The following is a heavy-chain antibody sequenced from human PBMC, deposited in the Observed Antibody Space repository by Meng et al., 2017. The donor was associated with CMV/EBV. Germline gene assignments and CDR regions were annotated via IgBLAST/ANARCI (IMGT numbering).Heavy chain of an antibody. CDR3: ASRRDGYNVDY. CDR2: ISSSGSTI. Sequence: GGSLRLSCAASGFTFSSYEMNWVRPAPGQGLEWVSYISSSGSTIYYADSVKGRFTISRDNAKNSLYLQMNSLRAEDTAVYYCASRRDGYNVDYWGQGTLVTVSS. D-gene: IGHD5-24*01. J-gene: IGHJ4*02. CDR1: GFTFSSYE. V-gene: IGHV3-48*03.